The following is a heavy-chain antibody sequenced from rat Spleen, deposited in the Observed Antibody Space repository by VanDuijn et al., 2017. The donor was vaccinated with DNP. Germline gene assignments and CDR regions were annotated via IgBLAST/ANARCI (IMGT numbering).Heavy chain of an antibody. D-gene: IGHD1-1*01. J-gene: IGHJ4*01. CDR1: GFTFSDYA. CDR3: ARKNYYYSGDSLDV. V-gene: IGHV5S13*01. CDR2: IKTVGVNP. Sequence: EVQLVESGGGLVQPGRSLKLSCPASGFTFSDYAMAWVRQIPTKGLEWVASIKTVGVNPQYQDSVKGRFTISRDNTKNTQYLQMDSLRSEDTAIYYCARKNYYYSGDSLDVWGQGTSVTVSS.